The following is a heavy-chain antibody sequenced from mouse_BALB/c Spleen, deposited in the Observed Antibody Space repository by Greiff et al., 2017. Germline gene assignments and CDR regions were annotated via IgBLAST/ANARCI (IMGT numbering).Heavy chain of an antibody. V-gene: IGHV1-80*01. Sequence: VQVVESGAELVRPGSSVKISCKASGYAFSSYWMNWVKQRPGQGLEWIGQIYPGDGDTNYNGKFKGKATLTADKSSSTAYMQLSSLTSEDSAVYFCARWRNPYYFDYWGQGTTLTVSS. CDR1: GYAFSSYW. CDR3: ARWRNPYYFDY. J-gene: IGHJ2*01. CDR2: IYPGDGDT.